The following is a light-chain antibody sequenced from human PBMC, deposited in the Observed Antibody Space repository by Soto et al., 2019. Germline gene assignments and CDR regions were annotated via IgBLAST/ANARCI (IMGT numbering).Light chain of an antibody. V-gene: IGKV1-39*01. Sequence: GDRVTITCRASQTTSIYLNWYQQKPGKAPRLLIYAASSLQSGVPSRFSGSGSGTDFTLTISSLQPEDFATYYCQQSYAAPPTFGQGTKVESK. CDR3: QQSYAAPPT. CDR2: AAS. J-gene: IGKJ1*01. CDR1: QTTSIY.